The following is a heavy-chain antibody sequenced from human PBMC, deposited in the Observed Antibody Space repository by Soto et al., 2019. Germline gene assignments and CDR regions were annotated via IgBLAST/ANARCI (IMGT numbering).Heavy chain of an antibody. CDR3: ARTDDYDSLCFDY. D-gene: IGHD4-17*01. V-gene: IGHV4-59*08. Sequence: QVQLQESGPGLVKPSETLYLTCTVSGGSISSYYWSWIRQPPGKGLEWIGYIYYSGSTNYNPTLQSRVTISVHTSKCQFSLKLSSVTAADTAVYYCARTDDYDSLCFDYRGQGTLVTVSS. CDR2: IYYSGST. J-gene: IGHJ4*02. CDR1: GGSISSYY.